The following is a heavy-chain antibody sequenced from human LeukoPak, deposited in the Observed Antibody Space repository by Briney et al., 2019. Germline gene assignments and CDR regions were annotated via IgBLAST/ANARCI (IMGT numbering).Heavy chain of an antibody. CDR2: ISTSGSSI. Sequence: GGSLRLSCAASGFTFSDYYMTWIRQAPGRGLEWVSHISTSGSSIYYADSVKGRVTISRDNAKNSLYLQMNSLRAEDTAVYYCARDRKDSSSWEYYFDYWGQGTLVTVSS. CDR3: ARDRKDSSSWEYYFDY. CDR1: GFTFSDYY. V-gene: IGHV3-11*01. J-gene: IGHJ4*02. D-gene: IGHD6-13*01.